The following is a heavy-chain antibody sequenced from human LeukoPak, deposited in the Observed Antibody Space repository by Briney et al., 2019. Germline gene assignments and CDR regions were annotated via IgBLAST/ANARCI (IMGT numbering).Heavy chain of an antibody. V-gene: IGHV5-51*01. D-gene: IGHD5-12*01. J-gene: IGHJ4*02. Sequence: GESLQISFKGSGYRFPSYWIGWVRPMPGKGLEWMGIIYPGDSDTRYSPSFQGQVTISADKSISTAYLQWSSLKASDTAMYYCARQHLSGYDYEDYWGQGTLVTVSS. CDR1: GYRFPSYW. CDR2: IYPGDSDT. CDR3: ARQHLSGYDYEDY.